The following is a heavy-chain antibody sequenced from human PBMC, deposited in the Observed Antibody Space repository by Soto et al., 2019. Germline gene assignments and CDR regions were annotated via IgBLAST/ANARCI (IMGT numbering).Heavy chain of an antibody. CDR1: GGSFSGYQ. Sequence: SETLSLTCAVYGGSFSGYQWTWIRQIPGKGLEWIEEINDSGNINYNPSLKSRVTILLDTPKNQFSLTLTSVTAADTSVYYCARLGWVAIFGVARHFDYWGLGVLVTVSS. CDR2: INDSGNI. J-gene: IGHJ4*02. V-gene: IGHV4-34*01. CDR3: ARLGWVAIFGVARHFDY. D-gene: IGHD3-3*01.